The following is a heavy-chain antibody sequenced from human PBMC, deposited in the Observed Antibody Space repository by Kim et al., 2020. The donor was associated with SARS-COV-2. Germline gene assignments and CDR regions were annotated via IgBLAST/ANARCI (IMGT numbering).Heavy chain of an antibody. V-gene: IGHV3-48*02. J-gene: IGHJ4*02. CDR2: ISSSSSTI. D-gene: IGHD5-12*01. CDR1: GFTFSSYS. Sequence: GGSLRLSCAASGFTFSSYSMNWVRQAPGKGLEWVSYISSSSSTIYYADSVKGRFTISRDNAKNSLYLQMNSLRDEDTAVYYCARSVLLVATDYFDYWGQGTLVTVSS. CDR3: ARSVLLVATDYFDY.